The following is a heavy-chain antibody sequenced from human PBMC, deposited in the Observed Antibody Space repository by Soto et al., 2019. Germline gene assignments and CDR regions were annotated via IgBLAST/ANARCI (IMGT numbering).Heavy chain of an antibody. CDR2: MNPNTGNT. Sequence: ASVKVSCKASGYTFTSYDINWVRQATGHGLEWMGWMNPNTGNTGYAQKFQGRVTMTRDTSISTAYMELSSLRSEDTAVYYCVRHDHSNWGQGTLVTISS. V-gene: IGHV1-8*01. J-gene: IGHJ4*02. CDR3: VRHDHSN. CDR1: GYTFTSYD.